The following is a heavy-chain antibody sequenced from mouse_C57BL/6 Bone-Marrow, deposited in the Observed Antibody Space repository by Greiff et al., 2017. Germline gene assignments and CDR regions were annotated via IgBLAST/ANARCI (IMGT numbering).Heavy chain of an antibody. J-gene: IGHJ4*01. Sequence: QVQLQQPGAELVKPGASVKLSCTASSYTFTSYWMHWVKQRPGRGLEWIGRIDPNSGGTKYHEKFKSKATLTVDKPSSTAYMQLSSLTSEDSAVYYDAKDYGSSSYYYAMDYWGQGTSVTVSS. CDR1: SYTFTSYW. V-gene: IGHV1-72*01. CDR3: AKDYGSSSYYYAMDY. CDR2: IDPNSGGT. D-gene: IGHD1-1*01.